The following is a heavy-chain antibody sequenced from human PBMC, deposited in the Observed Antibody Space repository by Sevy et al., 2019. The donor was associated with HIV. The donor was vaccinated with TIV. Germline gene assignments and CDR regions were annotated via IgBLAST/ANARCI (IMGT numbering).Heavy chain of an antibody. D-gene: IGHD1-26*01. V-gene: IGHV3-30*02. J-gene: IGHJ6*02. CDR2: IRYDGNNK. CDR3: AKGREQGYYYGMDV. CDR1: GFTFADHA. Sequence: GGSLRLSCAASGFTFADHAFHWVRQAPGKGLEWVAIIRYDGNNKYYTGSVKGRFTISRDNSKNTLYLQMNSLRAEDTAVYYCAKGREQGYYYGMDVWGQGTTVTVSS.